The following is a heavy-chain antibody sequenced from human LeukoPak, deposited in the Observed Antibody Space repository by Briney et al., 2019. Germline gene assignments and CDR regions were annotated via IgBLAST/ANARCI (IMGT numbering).Heavy chain of an antibody. J-gene: IGHJ4*02. CDR1: GGSISSSSYY. Sequence: PSETLSLTCTVSGGSISSSSYYWGWIRQPPGKGLEWIGSLYYSGSTYYNPSLKSRVTMSVDTSKNQFSLKLSSVTAADTAVYYCARALPSYFDYWGQGTLVTVSS. CDR3: ARALPSYFDY. V-gene: IGHV4-39*07. CDR2: LYYSGST.